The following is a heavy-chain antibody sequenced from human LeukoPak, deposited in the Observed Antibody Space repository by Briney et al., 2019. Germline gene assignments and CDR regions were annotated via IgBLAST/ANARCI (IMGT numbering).Heavy chain of an antibody. CDR2: MWYDGSNK. CDR3: AKVTGTTGYYYMDV. Sequence: GGSLRLSCAESGFTFSSYGMHWVRQAPGKGLEWVAVMWYDGSNKYYADSVKGRFTISRDNSKNTLYLQMNSLRAEDTAVYYCAKVTGTTGYYYMDVWGKGTTVTVSS. D-gene: IGHD1-20*01. J-gene: IGHJ6*03. CDR1: GFTFSSYG. V-gene: IGHV3-33*06.